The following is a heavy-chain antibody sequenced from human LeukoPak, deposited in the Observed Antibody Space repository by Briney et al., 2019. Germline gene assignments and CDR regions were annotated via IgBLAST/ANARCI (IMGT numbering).Heavy chain of an antibody. V-gene: IGHV3-21*01. J-gene: IGHJ4*02. CDR1: GFTFSSYS. D-gene: IGHD2-15*01. Sequence: GGPLRLSCAASGFTFSSYSMNWVRQAPGKGLEWVSSISSSSSYIYYADSVKGRFTISRDNAKNSLYLQMNSLRAEDTAVYYCARVGYCSGGSCYHFDYWGQGTLVTVSS. CDR3: ARVGYCSGGSCYHFDY. CDR2: ISSSSSYI.